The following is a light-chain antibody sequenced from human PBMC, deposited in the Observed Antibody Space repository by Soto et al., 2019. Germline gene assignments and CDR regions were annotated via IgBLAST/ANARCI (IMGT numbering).Light chain of an antibody. V-gene: IGLV1-44*01. Sequence: QSVLTQPPSASGTPGQSVTLSCSGSTSNIGSNAENWYQQLPGTAPKLLIYKNNQRPSGVPDRFSGSKFGTSASLAISGLQSEDEADYHCAAWDDSLHGVAFGGGTKVTVL. CDR2: KNN. J-gene: IGLJ3*02. CDR1: TSNIGSNA. CDR3: AAWDDSLHGVA.